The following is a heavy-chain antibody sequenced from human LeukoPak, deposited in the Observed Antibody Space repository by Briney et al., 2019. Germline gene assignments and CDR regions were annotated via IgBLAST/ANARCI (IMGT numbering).Heavy chain of an antibody. Sequence: GGSLRLSCAASGFTFSRYWMHWVRQAPGKGPLWVSRINSDGSSTKYADTVEGRFVISRDNARNILYLQMNSLRAEDTAVYYCARDYDPDYYDSSGYSDYWGQGTRATVSS. V-gene: IGHV3-74*03. CDR2: INSDGSST. J-gene: IGHJ4*01. CDR1: GFTFSRYW. D-gene: IGHD3-22*01. CDR3: ARDYDPDYYDSSGYSDY.